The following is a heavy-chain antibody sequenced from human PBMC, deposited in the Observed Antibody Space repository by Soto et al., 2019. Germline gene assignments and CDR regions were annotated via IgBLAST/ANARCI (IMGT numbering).Heavy chain of an antibody. V-gene: IGHV4-30-4*01. CDR1: GGSISSGDYY. CDR3: AKETYYYDSSGYYYRGAFDI. CDR2: IYYSGST. Sequence: LSLTCTVSGGSISSGDYYWSWIRQPPGKGLEWIGYIYYSGSTYYNPSLKSRVTISVDTSKNQFSLKLSSVTAADTAVYYCAKETYYYDSSGYYYRGAFDIWGQGTMVTV. D-gene: IGHD3-22*01. J-gene: IGHJ3*02.